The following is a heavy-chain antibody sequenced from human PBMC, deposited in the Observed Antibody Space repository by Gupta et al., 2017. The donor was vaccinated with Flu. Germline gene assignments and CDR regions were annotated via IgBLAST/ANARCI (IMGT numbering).Heavy chain of an antibody. D-gene: IGHD3-22*01. CDR1: GYTFTTHT. V-gene: IGHV1-3*01. CDR2: INAGNGIA. Sequence: QVQLVQSGTAVKKPGTSVKVSCKASGYTFTTHTLHWVRQAPGQSLEWMGWINAGNGIAKYSQPWQGRVTITRDTSASTVYMEVTNLKSEDTAVYYCARPADSSGYDAFDIWGRGTMVTVSS. CDR3: ARPADSSGYDAFDI. J-gene: IGHJ3*02.